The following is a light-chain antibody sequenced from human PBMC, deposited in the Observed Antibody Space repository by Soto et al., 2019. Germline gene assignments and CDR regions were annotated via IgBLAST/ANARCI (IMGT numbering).Light chain of an antibody. CDR1: QSVRSN. J-gene: IGKJ5*01. CDR2: AAS. Sequence: IVITQSPSTLSVSPGERATLSCSASQSVRSNLGWYQQKPGQAPRLLIYAASTRATGIPGRFSGSGSGTELTLSINSLESEDFAVYYCQQYGSSHPITFGQGTRLEIK. CDR3: QQYGSSHPIT. V-gene: IGKV3-15*01.